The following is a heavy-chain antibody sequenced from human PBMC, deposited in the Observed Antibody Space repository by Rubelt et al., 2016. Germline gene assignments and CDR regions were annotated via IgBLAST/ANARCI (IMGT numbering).Heavy chain of an antibody. CDR3: VRGDSGASGRHYYYGFNV. CDR1: GFTFSDHY. CDR2: NRDKSNSYTT. D-gene: IGHD3-10*01. V-gene: IGHV3-72*01. Sequence: EVQLVESGGGLAQPGGSLRLSCAASGFTFSDHYMDWVRQAPGKGLEWVARNRDKSNSYTTEYVASVRGRFTIARDDSNNSLYLQMNSLKTEDTAVYYCVRGDSGASGRHYYYGFNVWGQGTTVTVSS. J-gene: IGHJ6*02.